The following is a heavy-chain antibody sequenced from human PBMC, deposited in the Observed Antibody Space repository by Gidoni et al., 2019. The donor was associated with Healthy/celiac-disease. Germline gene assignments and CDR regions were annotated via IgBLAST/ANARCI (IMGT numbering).Heavy chain of an antibody. D-gene: IGHD6-6*01. Sequence: QLQLQESGPGLVKPSETLSLTCTVSGGSISSSSYYWGWIRQPPGKGLEWIGSIYYSGSTYYNPSLKSRVTISVDTSKNQFSLKLSSVTAADTAVYYCARREIAARPWYGMDVWGQGTTVTVSS. CDR3: ARREIAARPWYGMDV. CDR1: GGSISSSSYY. CDR2: IYYSGST. V-gene: IGHV4-39*01. J-gene: IGHJ6*02.